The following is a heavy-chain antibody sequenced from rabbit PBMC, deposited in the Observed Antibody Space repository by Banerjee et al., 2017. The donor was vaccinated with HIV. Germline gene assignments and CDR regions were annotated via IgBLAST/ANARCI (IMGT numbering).Heavy chain of an antibody. D-gene: IGHD4-1*01. CDR2: IYTGDGST. J-gene: IGHJ4*01. V-gene: IGHV1S40*01. CDR3: AREAIVVAGIFDL. Sequence: QSVEESGGDLVKPGGTLTLTCTASGFSFTSINYMCWVRQAPGKGLEWIACIYTGDGSTYYASWAKGRVTVSKTSSTTVTLQMTSLTAADTATYFCAREAIVVAGIFDLRGPGTLVTVS. CDR1: GFSFTSINY.